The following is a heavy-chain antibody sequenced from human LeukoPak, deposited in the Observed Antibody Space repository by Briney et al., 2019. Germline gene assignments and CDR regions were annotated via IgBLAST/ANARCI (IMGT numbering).Heavy chain of an antibody. CDR1: GYTFTSYA. CDR3: ARGMGGCGGDCSTSDAFDI. Sequence: GASVKVSCKASGYTFTSYAMHWVRQAPGQRLEWMGWINAGNGNTKYSQKFQGRVTITRDTSASTAYMELSSLRSEDTAVYYCARGMGGCGGDCSTSDAFDIWGQGTMVTVSS. V-gene: IGHV1-3*01. D-gene: IGHD2-21*02. CDR2: INAGNGNT. J-gene: IGHJ3*02.